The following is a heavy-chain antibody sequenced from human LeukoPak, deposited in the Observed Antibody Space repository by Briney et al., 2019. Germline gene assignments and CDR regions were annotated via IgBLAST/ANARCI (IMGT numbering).Heavy chain of an antibody. D-gene: IGHD2-15*01. CDR3: AKDRAPVVVVAAKHFYYYYYGMDV. CDR1: GFTFSDYY. CDR2: ISGSGGST. Sequence: GGSLRLSCAASGFTFSDYYMSWVRQAPGKGLEWVSAISGSGGSTYYADSVKGRFTISRDNSKNTLYLQMNSLRAEDTAVYYCAKDRAPVVVVAAKHFYYYYYGMDVWGQGTTVTVSS. J-gene: IGHJ6*02. V-gene: IGHV3-23*01.